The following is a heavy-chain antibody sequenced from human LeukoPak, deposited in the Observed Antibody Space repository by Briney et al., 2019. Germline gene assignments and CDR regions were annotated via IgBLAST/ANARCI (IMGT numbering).Heavy chain of an antibody. CDR2: IYHSGST. Sequence: PSQTLSLTCTVSGGSISGGGYYWSWIRQPPGKGLEWIGYIYHSGSTYYNPSLKSRVTISVDRSKNQFSLKLSSVTAADTAVYYCARNSYGGNYPFDYWGQGTLVTVSS. V-gene: IGHV4-30-2*01. J-gene: IGHJ4*02. CDR1: GGSISGGGYY. D-gene: IGHD4-23*01. CDR3: ARNSYGGNYPFDY.